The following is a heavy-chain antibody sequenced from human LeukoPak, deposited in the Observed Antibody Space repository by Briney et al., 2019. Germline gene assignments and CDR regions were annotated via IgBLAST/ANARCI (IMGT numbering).Heavy chain of an antibody. D-gene: IGHD1-26*01. Sequence: SETLSLTCTVSGGSISSYYWSWIRQPPGKGLEWIGYIYYSGSTNYNPSLKSRVTISVDTSKNQFSLKLSSVTAADTAVYYRARDRGSYRFDYWGQGTLVTVSS. V-gene: IGHV4-59*12. J-gene: IGHJ4*02. CDR3: ARDRGSYRFDY. CDR2: IYYSGST. CDR1: GGSISSYY.